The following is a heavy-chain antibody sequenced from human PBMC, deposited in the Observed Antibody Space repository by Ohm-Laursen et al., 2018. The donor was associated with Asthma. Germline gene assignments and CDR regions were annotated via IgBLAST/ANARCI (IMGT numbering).Heavy chain of an antibody. CDR2: ISSSGGGT. CDR1: GFTFSSYA. D-gene: IGHD5-12*01. Sequence: SLRLSCSASGFTFSSYAMSWVRQAPGKGLEWVSGISSSGGGTTYGDSVKGRFTISRDNSKNTIYLAMNSLGAEDTAVYFCAKVGAWPHYYYFGTDVWGQGTTVTVSS. J-gene: IGHJ6*02. V-gene: IGHV3-23*01. CDR3: AKVGAWPHYYYFGTDV.